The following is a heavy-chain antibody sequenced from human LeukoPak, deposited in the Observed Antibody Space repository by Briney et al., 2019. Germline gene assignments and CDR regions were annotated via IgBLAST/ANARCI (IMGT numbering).Heavy chain of an antibody. V-gene: IGHV4-4*09. Sequence: SSETLSLTCTVAGVSISSYYWRWVRQPPGKGREWVGYIYTSGSTNYNPSLKSRVTISVDTSKNQFSLKRSCVTAADTAVYYCARGSYCSGGSCYLNNWFDPWGQGTLVTVST. CDR2: IYTSGST. J-gene: IGHJ5*02. CDR3: ARGSYCSGGSCYLNNWFDP. D-gene: IGHD2-15*01. CDR1: GVSISSYY.